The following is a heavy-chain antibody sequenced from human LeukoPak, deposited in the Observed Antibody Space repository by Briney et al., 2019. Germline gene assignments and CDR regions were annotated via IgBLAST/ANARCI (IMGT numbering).Heavy chain of an antibody. V-gene: IGHV1-69*13. D-gene: IGHD1-26*01. CDR3: ERGRAVGATAVDY. CDR2: IIPIFGTA. CDR1: GGTFSSYA. J-gene: IGHJ4*02. Sequence: SVKVSCKASGGTFSSYAISWVRQAPGQGLEWMGGIIPIFGTANYAQKFQGRVTITADESTSTAYMELSSLRSEDTAVYYCERGRAVGATAVDYWGQGTLVTVSS.